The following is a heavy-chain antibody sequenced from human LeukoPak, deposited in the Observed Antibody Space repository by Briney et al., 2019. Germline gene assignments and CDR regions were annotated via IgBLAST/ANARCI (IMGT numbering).Heavy chain of an antibody. CDR3: ARVYYYDSSGYVPLDY. J-gene: IGHJ4*02. CDR2: INHSGST. CDR1: GGSISSYY. V-gene: IGHV4-34*01. Sequence: SETLSLTRTVSGGSISSYYWSWIRQPPGKGLEWIGGINHSGSTNYNPSLKSRVTISVDTSKNQFSLKLSSVTAADTAVYYCARVYYYDSSGYVPLDYWGQGTLVTVSS. D-gene: IGHD3-22*01.